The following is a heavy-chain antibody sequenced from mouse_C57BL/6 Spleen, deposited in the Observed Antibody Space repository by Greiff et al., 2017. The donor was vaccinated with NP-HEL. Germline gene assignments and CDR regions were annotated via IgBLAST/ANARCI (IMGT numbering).Heavy chain of an antibody. CDR3: ARREEDWFAY. CDR1: GFTFSSYT. J-gene: IGHJ3*01. Sequence: EVHLVESGGGLVKPGGSLKLSCAASGFTFSSYTMSWVRQTPEKRLEWVATISGGGGNTYYPASGKGRFTISRDNAKNTLYLQMSSLRSEDTALYYCARREEDWFAYWGQGTLVTVSA. V-gene: IGHV5-9*01. CDR2: ISGGGGNT.